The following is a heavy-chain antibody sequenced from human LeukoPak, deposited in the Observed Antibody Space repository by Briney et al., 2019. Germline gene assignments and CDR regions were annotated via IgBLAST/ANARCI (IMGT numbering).Heavy chain of an antibody. CDR2: VYHNGET. V-gene: IGHV4-38-2*02. J-gene: IGHJ6*03. CDR3: VTPRSWELSDMAV. CDR1: GYSISTNYY. D-gene: IGHD1-26*01. Sequence: PSETLSLTCTGSGYSISTNYYWAWIRQSPGTRMEWIGSVYHNGETYYNPSLKSRVIISVDTSKNEFSLRLTSVTAADTAVYYCVTPRSWELSDMAVWGKGTTVIVSS.